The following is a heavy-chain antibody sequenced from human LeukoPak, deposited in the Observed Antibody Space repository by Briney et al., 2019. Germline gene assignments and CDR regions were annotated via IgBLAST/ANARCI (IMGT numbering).Heavy chain of an antibody. CDR3: ARGGRRAYSEVYYFDY. CDR2: INHSGST. V-gene: IGHV4-34*01. CDR1: GGSFSGYY. D-gene: IGHD2-21*01. J-gene: IGHJ4*02. Sequence: SETLSLTCAVYGGSFSGYYWSWIRQPPGKGLEWIGEINHSGSTNYNPSLKSRVTISVDTSKNQFSVKLSSVTAADTAVYYCARGGRRAYSEVYYFDYWGQGTLVTVSS.